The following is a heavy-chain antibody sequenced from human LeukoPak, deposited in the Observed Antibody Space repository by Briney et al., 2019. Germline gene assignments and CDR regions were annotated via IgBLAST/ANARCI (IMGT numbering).Heavy chain of an antibody. CDR3: ARAPLRARRTPSLGWFDP. V-gene: IGHV4-34*01. J-gene: IGHJ5*02. CDR2: INHSGST. CDR1: GGSFSGCY. Sequence: SETLSLTCAVYGGSFSGCYWSWIRQPPGKGLEWIGEINHSGSTNYNPSLTSRVTISVDTSKNQFSLKLSSVTAADTAVYYCARAPLRARRTPSLGWFDPWGQGTLVTVSS. D-gene: IGHD6-6*01.